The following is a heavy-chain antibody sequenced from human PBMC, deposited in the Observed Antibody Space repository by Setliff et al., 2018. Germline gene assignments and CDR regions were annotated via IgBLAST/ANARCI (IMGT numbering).Heavy chain of an antibody. CDR1: GGTFSSYA. J-gene: IGHJ6*03. CDR3: AREGVDTRSSTDYRYHMDV. D-gene: IGHD2-15*01. Sequence: SVKVSCKASGGTFSSYAISWVRQAPGQGLEWMGGINPSSGTTSYAQKFQGRVTVIKDESTSTAYMELSSLKSEDTAMYYCAREGVDTRSSTDYRYHMDVWGKGTTVTVSS. V-gene: IGHV1-69*05. CDR2: INPSSGTT.